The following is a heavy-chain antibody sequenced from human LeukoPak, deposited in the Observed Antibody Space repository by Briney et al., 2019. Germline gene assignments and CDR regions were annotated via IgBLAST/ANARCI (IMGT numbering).Heavy chain of an antibody. J-gene: IGHJ6*03. CDR2: ISTYSSTK. D-gene: IGHD2-2*01. V-gene: IGHV3-48*01. Sequence: GGSLRLSCAASGFSFSTYPMNWVRQAPGKGLEWVSYISTYSSTKHYADSVKGRFTIARDDAKNSLYLQMNSLTAEDTGVYFCAGDEGCSSTSCSVGYYYMDVWGKGTTVTVSS. CDR3: AGDEGCSSTSCSVGYYYMDV. CDR1: GFSFSTYP.